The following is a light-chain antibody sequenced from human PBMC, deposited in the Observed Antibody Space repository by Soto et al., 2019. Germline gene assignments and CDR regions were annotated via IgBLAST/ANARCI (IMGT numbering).Light chain of an antibody. CDR3: QQYDALPPA. J-gene: IGKJ3*01. Sequence: DLHLTQSPSSLSASLGDRVTITCRASQDVNNYLNWYQQKPGKPPKLLIYDASKLGRGVPARFSASGSGTDFTFTITALQPEDFATYFCQQYDALPPAFGPGTRVDL. CDR1: QDVNNY. V-gene: IGKV1-33*01. CDR2: DAS.